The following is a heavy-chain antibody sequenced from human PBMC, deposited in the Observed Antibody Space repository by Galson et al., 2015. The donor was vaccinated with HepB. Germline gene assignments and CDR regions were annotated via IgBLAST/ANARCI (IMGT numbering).Heavy chain of an antibody. Sequence: SLTCTVSGGSISSYYWSWIRQPAGKGLEWIGRIYTSGSTNYNPSLKSRVTMSVDTSKNRFSLKLSSVTAADTAVYYCARGQSRVDYYYMDVWGKGTTVTVSS. V-gene: IGHV4-4*07. CDR1: GGSISSYY. D-gene: IGHD2-2*01. J-gene: IGHJ6*03. CDR2: IYTSGST. CDR3: ARGQSRVDYYYMDV.